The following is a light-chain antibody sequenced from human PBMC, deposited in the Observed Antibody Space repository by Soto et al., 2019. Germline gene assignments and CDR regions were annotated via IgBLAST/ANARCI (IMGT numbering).Light chain of an antibody. V-gene: IGKV3D-15*01. CDR3: QYYGNWWS. J-gene: IGKJ1*01. CDR1: QNVGRD. Sequence: EIVMTQSPASLSVSPGERATLSCRAAQNVGRDLAWYQQKPGQAPRLLIYGASTRATGIPARFTGSGSGTEFTLTISSLQSEDSAVYYCQYYGNWWSFGQGTKVEIK. CDR2: GAS.